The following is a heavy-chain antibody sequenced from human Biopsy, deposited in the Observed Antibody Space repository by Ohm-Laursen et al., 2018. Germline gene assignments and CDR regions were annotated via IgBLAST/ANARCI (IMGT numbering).Heavy chain of an antibody. V-gene: IGHV4-38-2*01. CDR2: IYYDGIT. Sequence: TLSLTCAVSGYSVTNDYYWSWIRQPPGKGLEWIGNIYYDGITYYNPSLKSRVAMSVDTSKNQFSLRLTSVTAADTAVYYCARVAGGYAYYYGMGVWGQGTTVIVSS. CDR3: ARVAGGYAYYYGMGV. D-gene: IGHD5-12*01. J-gene: IGHJ6*02. CDR1: GYSVTNDYY.